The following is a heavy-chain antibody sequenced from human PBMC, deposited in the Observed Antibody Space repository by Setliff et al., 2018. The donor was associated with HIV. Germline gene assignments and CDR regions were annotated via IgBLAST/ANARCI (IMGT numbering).Heavy chain of an antibody. Sequence: GGSLRLSCAASGFTFSSYWMSWVRQAPGKGLEWVSSIVGTGIGTYYADSVKGRFTISRDNSKNTLYLQMNSLRAEDTAVYYCAKPLTQWGVSPYHYAVDVWGQGTTVTVSS. CDR3: AKPLTQWGVSPYHYAVDV. D-gene: IGHD1-26*01. CDR2: IVGTGIGT. V-gene: IGHV3-23*01. J-gene: IGHJ6*02. CDR1: GFTFSSYW.